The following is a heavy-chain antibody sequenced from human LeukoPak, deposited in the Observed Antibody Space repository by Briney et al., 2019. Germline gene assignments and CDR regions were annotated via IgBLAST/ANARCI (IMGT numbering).Heavy chain of an antibody. V-gene: IGHV5-51*01. D-gene: IGHD3-22*01. CDR2: IYPGDSDT. J-gene: IGHJ4*02. CDR1: GYSFTSYW. CDR3: ARHSNNYYDSSGYYFD. Sequence: GESLKISCKGSGYSFTSYWIGWVRQMPGKGLEWMGIIYPGDSDTRYSPSFQGQVTISADKSISTAYLQWSSLKASDTAMYYCARHSNNYYDSSGYYFDWGQGTLVTVSS.